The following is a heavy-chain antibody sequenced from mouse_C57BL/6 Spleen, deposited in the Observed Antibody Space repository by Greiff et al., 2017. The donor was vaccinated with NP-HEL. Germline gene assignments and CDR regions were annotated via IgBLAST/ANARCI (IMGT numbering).Heavy chain of an antibody. D-gene: IGHD1-1*01. CDR2: IYPGDGDT. V-gene: IGHV1-80*01. CDR3: AREPLITTVVARYFDV. CDR1: GYAFSSYW. J-gene: IGHJ1*03. Sequence: RVESGASVKISCKASGYAFSSYWMNWVKQRPGKGLEWIGQIYPGDGDTNYNGKFKGKATLTADKSSSTAYMQLSSLTSEDSAVYFCAREPLITTVVARYFDVWGTGTTVTVSS.